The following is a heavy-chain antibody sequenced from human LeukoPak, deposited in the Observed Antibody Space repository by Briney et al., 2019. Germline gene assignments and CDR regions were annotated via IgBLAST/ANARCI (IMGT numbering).Heavy chain of an antibody. Sequence: GASVKASCKASGYTFTDYYMHWVRQAPGQGLEWMGWINPTSGVTNTAQKFQGRVTMTRDTSISTTYMELSRLRSDDTAVYYCARDGGFDYWGQGTLVTVSS. V-gene: IGHV1-2*02. J-gene: IGHJ4*02. CDR2: INPTSGVT. D-gene: IGHD3-3*01. CDR1: GYTFTDYY. CDR3: ARDGGFDY.